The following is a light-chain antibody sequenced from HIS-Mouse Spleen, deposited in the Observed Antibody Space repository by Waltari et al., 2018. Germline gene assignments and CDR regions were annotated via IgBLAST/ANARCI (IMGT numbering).Light chain of an antibody. V-gene: IGLV2-14*03. CDR3: SSYTSSSTLV. J-gene: IGLJ3*02. CDR2: DFS. CDR1: SSDVGGYNY. Sequence: QSALTQPASVSGSPGQSITISCTGTSSDVGGYNYVAWYQQHPGKAPKLTIYDFSNRPSGVSHRFSGSQSGNTASLTLSGLQAEDEADYYCSSYTSSSTLVFGGGTKLTVL.